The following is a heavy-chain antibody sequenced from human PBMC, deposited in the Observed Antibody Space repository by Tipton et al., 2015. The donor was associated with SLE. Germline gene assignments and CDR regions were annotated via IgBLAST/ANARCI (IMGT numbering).Heavy chain of an antibody. V-gene: IGHV4-34*01. CDR3: ARDGTRSGWYTGTYFDY. Sequence: TLSLTCAVYGGSFSGYYWSWIRQPPGKGLEWIGEINHSGSTNYNPPLKSRVTISVDTSKNQFSLKLSSVTAADTAVYYCARDGTRSGWYTGTYFDYWGQGTLVTVSS. CDR2: INHSGST. D-gene: IGHD6-19*01. CDR1: GGSFSGYY. J-gene: IGHJ4*02.